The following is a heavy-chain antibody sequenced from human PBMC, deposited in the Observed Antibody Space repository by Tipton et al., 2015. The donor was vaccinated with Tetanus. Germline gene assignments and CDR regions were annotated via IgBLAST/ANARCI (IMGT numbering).Heavy chain of an antibody. D-gene: IGHD5-24*01. CDR2: IYYTGNT. CDR3: ARGGRDAYNNPLGAFDV. J-gene: IGHJ3*01. CDR1: GASISSRAYY. Sequence: TLSLTCAVSGASISSRAYYWTWIRQHPGKGLEWIGYIYYTGNTYYNPSLKSRVSIAQDTSKDQFSLEVRSATAADTAVYYCARGGRDAYNNPLGAFDVWGRGTTVTVSS. V-gene: IGHV4-31*11.